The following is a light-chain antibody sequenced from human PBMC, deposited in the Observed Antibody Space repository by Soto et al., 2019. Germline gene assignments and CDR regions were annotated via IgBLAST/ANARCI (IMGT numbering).Light chain of an antibody. V-gene: IGLV2-14*03. CDR1: SSDVGGYNS. J-gene: IGLJ3*02. Sequence: QSVLTQPASVSGSPGQSITISCTETSSDVGGYNSVSWYQQHPGKAPKLMIFEVSNRPSGVSNRFSGSKSGNTASLTISGLQTEDEADYYCSSYTASSPLWVFGGGTKLTVL. CDR2: EVS. CDR3: SSYTASSPLWV.